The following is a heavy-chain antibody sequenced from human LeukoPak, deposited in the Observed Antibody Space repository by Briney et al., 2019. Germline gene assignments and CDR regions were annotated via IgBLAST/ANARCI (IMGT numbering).Heavy chain of an antibody. CDR3: NAGLEF. Sequence: GGSLRLSCVASGINFRVYEMNWVRQAPGKGLEWVSHIGRGSSPIYYTDSVRGRFTISGDTTKQSLDLQMNNLRAEDTGVYYCNAGLEFWGQGTLVTVSS. CDR2: IGRGSSPI. V-gene: IGHV3-48*03. D-gene: IGHD3/OR15-3a*01. J-gene: IGHJ4*02. CDR1: GINFRVYE.